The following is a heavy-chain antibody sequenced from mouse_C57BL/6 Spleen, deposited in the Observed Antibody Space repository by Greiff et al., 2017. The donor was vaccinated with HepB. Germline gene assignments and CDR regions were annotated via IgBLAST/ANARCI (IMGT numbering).Heavy chain of an antibody. CDR2: INPSTGGT. J-gene: IGHJ1*03. Sequence: VQLQQSGPELVKPGASVKISCKASGYSFTGYYMNWVKQSPEKSLEWIGEINPSTGGTTYNQKFKAKATLTVDKSSSTAYMQLKSLTSEDSAVYYCARGASLYDGYYFDVWGTGTTVTVSS. CDR3: ARGASLYDGYYFDV. CDR1: GYSFTGYY. D-gene: IGHD2-2*01. V-gene: IGHV1-42*01.